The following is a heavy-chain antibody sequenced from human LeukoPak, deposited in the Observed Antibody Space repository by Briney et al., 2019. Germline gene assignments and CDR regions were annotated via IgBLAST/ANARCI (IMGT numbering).Heavy chain of an antibody. CDR3: ARALPDDYGDPDAFDI. J-gene: IGHJ3*02. CDR2: ISSSSSYI. V-gene: IGHV3-21*01. CDR1: GFTFSSYT. Sequence: GGSLRLSCAASGFTFSSYTMNWVRQAPGKGLEWVSSISSSSSYIYYADSVKGRFTISRDNAKNSLYLQMNSLRAEDTAVYYCARALPDDYGDPDAFDIWGQGTMVTVSS. D-gene: IGHD4-17*01.